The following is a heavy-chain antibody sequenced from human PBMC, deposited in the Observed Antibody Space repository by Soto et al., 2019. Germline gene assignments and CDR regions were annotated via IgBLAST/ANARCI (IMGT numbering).Heavy chain of an antibody. V-gene: IGHV3-23*04. J-gene: IGHJ2*01. CDR2: ISGSGGST. CDR3: AREPRHWYFDL. CDR1: GFTISGFW. Sequence: EVQLVESGGGLVQPGGSLRLSCVASGFTISGFWMHWVRQAPGKGLEWVSAISGSGGSTYYADSVKGRFTISRDNSKNTLYLQMNSLRVEDTAVYSCAREPRHWYFDLWGRGTLVTASS.